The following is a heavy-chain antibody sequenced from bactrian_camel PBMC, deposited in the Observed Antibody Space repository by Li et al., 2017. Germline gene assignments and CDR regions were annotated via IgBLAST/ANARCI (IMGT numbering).Heavy chain of an antibody. V-gene: IGHV3S1*01. CDR1: GFTFRGYG. CDR2: IYTGDGST. D-gene: IGHD6*01. J-gene: IGHJ6*01. CDR3: AKASGGSWYDLRFVY. Sequence: HVQLVESGGGSVQAGGSLRLSCAASGFTFRGYGMSWVRQAPGKGLEWGSSIYTGDGSTNSADSVKGRFTISRDNTKNMLYLQMNSLKPEDTDLYYCAKASGGSWYDLRFVYWGQGTQVTVS.